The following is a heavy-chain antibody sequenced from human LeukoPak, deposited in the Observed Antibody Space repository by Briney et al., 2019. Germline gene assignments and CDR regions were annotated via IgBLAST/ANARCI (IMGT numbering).Heavy chain of an antibody. V-gene: IGHV3-21*01. J-gene: IGHJ4*02. CDR3: ARGIPVSGLVDY. CDR2: ISSSSTYI. Sequence: PGGSLRLSCAASGFTFSSYSMNWVRQAPGKGLEWVSSISSSSTYIYYADSVKGRFTVSRDKAKNSLSLQMNSLRTEDTAVYYCARGIPVSGLVDYWGQGTLATVSS. CDR1: GFTFSSYS. D-gene: IGHD6-19*01.